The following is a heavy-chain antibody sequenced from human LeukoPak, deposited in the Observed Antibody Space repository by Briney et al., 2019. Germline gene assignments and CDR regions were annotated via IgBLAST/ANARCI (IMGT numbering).Heavy chain of an antibody. V-gene: IGHV3-23*01. J-gene: IGHJ5*02. CDR2: ICGSGDST. Sequence: PGGSLRLSCAASGFTFSGYAMSCVRQAPGKGLEWVSAICGSGDSTYYADSVKGRFTISRDNSKNTLYLQMNSLRAEDTAVYYCARTDRKGSITMIVVADNWFDPWGQGTLVTVSS. CDR1: GFTFSGYA. CDR3: ARTDRKGSITMIVVADNWFDP. D-gene: IGHD3-22*01.